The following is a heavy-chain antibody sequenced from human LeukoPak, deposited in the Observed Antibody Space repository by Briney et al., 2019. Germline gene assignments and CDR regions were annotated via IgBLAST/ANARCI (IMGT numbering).Heavy chain of an antibody. Sequence: GESLKISCKGSGXXXXSYWIGWVRQMXXXXXXWMGIIXXGDSDTRYSPSFQGQVTISADKSISTAYLQWSSLKASDTAMYYSASSHYYDSSGYPHFDYWGQGTLVTVSS. J-gene: IGHJ4*02. CDR3: ASSHYYDSSGYPHFDY. D-gene: IGHD3-22*01. CDR2: IXXGDSDT. V-gene: IGHV5-51*01. CDR1: GXXXXSYW.